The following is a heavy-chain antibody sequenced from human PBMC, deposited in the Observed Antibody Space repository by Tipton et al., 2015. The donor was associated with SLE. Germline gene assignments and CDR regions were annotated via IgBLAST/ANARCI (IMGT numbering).Heavy chain of an antibody. D-gene: IGHD3-22*01. Sequence: TLSLTCTVSGGSISSGSYYWSWIRQPAGKGLEWIGYIYYSGSTYYNPSLKSRVTISVDTSKNQFSLKLSSVTAADTAVYYCARDPSAGSGYYRGVDYWGQGTLVTVSS. J-gene: IGHJ4*02. V-gene: IGHV4-61*09. CDR2: IYYSGST. CDR1: GGSISSGSYY. CDR3: ARDPSAGSGYYRGVDY.